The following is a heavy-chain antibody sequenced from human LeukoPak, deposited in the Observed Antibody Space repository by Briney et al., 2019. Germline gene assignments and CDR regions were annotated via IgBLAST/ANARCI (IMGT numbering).Heavy chain of an antibody. CDR1: GGTFSSYA. V-gene: IGHV1-69*13. CDR3: ATSRDYDILTGDY. CDR2: IIPIFGTA. Sequence: ASVKVSCKASGGTFSSYAISWVRQAPGQGLEWMGGIIPIFGTANYAQKFQGRVTITADESTSTAYMELSSLRSEDTAVYYCATSRDYDILTGDYWGQGTLVTVSS. J-gene: IGHJ4*02. D-gene: IGHD3-9*01.